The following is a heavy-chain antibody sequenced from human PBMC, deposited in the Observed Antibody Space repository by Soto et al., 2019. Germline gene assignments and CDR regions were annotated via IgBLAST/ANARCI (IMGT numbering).Heavy chain of an antibody. CDR3: ARSGAGSSSPYYYYGMDV. CDR1: GYTFTSYA. J-gene: IGHJ6*02. D-gene: IGHD6-6*01. CDR2: INAGNGNT. V-gene: IGHV1-3*01. Sequence: ASVKVSCKASGYTFTSYAMHWVRQAPGQRLEWVGWINAGNGNTKYSQKFQGRVTITRDTSASTAYMELSSLRSEDTAVYYCARSGAGSSSPYYYYGMDVWGQGTTVTVSS.